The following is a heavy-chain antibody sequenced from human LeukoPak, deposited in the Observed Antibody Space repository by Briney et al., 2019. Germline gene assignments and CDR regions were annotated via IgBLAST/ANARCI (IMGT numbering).Heavy chain of an antibody. CDR3: ARVNVVVTTNWFDR. CDR1: GGSISSYY. CDR2: IYTSGST. J-gene: IGHJ5*02. D-gene: IGHD2-21*02. V-gene: IGHV4-4*09. Sequence: KTSETLSLTCTVSGGSISSYYWSWIRQPPGKGLEWIGYIYTSGSTNYNPSLKSRVTISVDTSKNQFSLKLSSATAADTAVYYCARVNVVVTTNWFDRWGQGTLVTVSS.